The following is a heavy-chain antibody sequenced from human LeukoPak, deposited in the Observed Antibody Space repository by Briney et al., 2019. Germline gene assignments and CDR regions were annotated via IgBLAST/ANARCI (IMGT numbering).Heavy chain of an antibody. V-gene: IGHV1-18*01. D-gene: IGHD6-19*01. Sequence: ASVKVSCKASGYTFTSYGISWVRQAPGQGLEWMGWISAYNGNTNYAQKLQGRVTMTTDTSTSTAYMELRSLRSDDTAVYYCARDPYSSGWYAPYYYYYGMDVWGQGTTVTVSS. CDR1: GYTFTSYG. CDR3: ARDPYSSGWYAPYYYYYGMDV. CDR2: ISAYNGNT. J-gene: IGHJ6*02.